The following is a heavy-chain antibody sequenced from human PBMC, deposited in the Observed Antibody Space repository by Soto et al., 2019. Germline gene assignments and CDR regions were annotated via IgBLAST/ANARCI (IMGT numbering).Heavy chain of an antibody. CDR1: GGTFSSYA. CDR3: ARRSALAYCGGDCYSGAFDI. V-gene: IGHV1-69*01. D-gene: IGHD2-21*02. J-gene: IGHJ3*02. Sequence: QVQLVQSGAEVKKPGSSVKVSCKASGGTFSSYAISWVRQAPGQGLEWMGGIIPIFGTANYAQKFQGRVTITADESTGTAYMELSSLRSEDTAVYYCARRSALAYCGGDCYSGAFDIWGQGTMVTVSS. CDR2: IIPIFGTA.